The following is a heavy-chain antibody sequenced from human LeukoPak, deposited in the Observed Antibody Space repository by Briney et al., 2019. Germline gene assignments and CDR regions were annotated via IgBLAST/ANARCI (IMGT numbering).Heavy chain of an antibody. CDR2: TYYRSQWYN. CDR3: ASTLWGCDSSGYYYDIFDY. Sequence: SQTLSLTCAISGDSVSSNSAAWNWIRQSPSRDLEWLVRTYYRSQWYNDYAVSVKSRITINPDTSKNQFSLQLNSVTPEDTAVYYCASTLWGCDSSGYYYDIFDYWGQGTLVTVSS. J-gene: IGHJ4*02. CDR1: GDSVSSNSAA. D-gene: IGHD3-22*01. V-gene: IGHV6-1*01.